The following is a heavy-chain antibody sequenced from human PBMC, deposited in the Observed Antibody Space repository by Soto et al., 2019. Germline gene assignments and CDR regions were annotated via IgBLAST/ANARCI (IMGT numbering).Heavy chain of an antibody. CDR2: IYYSGST. Sequence: SETLSLPCTVSGGSISSYYGSWIRQPPGKGLEWIGYIYYSGSTNYNPSLKSRVTISVDTSKNQFSLKLSSVTAADTAVYYCARVAGCSGGSCYSAFFDYWGQGTLVTVSS. CDR1: GGSISSYY. CDR3: ARVAGCSGGSCYSAFFDY. D-gene: IGHD2-15*01. V-gene: IGHV4-59*01. J-gene: IGHJ4*02.